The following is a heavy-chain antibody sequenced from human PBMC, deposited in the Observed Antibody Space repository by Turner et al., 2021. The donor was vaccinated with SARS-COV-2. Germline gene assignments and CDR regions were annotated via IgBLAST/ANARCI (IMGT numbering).Heavy chain of an antibody. D-gene: IGHD6-13*01. Sequence: VQLVQSGSAVTEPGAVVKVSCKPSGYPCSGLLLNWVRKAIGQGVEWMDWRDPKNGEAGNGQKFQGRVTFTRDTSVNTAYMEFSNLRSEDTAVYYCARGLAAGFDYWGQGTLVTVSS. CDR2: RDPKNGEA. J-gene: IGHJ4*02. CDR3: ARGLAAGFDY. V-gene: IGHV1-8*01. CDR1: GYPCSGLL.